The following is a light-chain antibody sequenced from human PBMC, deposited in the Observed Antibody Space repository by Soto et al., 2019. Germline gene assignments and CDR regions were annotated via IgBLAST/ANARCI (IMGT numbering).Light chain of an antibody. CDR3: QQYNAWPLT. J-gene: IGKJ4*01. CDR2: GAS. CDR1: QSVSNT. V-gene: IGKV3-15*01. Sequence: EIVMTQSPATLSVSPGERATLSCRASQSVSNTLAWYQQKPGQPPRLLIYGASTRATGIPARFSGSGSGTEFTLTISSLQSEDFAIYYCQQYNAWPLTFGGGTRW.